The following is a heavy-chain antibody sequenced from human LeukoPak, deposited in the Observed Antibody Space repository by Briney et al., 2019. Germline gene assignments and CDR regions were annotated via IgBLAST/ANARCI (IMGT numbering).Heavy chain of an antibody. D-gene: IGHD2-21*02. CDR2: ISYDGSNK. V-gene: IGHV3-30*04. CDR3: ASSYCGGDCYHSHFDY. CDR1: GFTFSSYA. J-gene: IGHJ4*02. Sequence: GGSLRLSCAASGFTFSSYAMHWVPQAPGKGLEWVAVISYDGSNKYYADSVKGRFTISRHNSKNTLYLQMNSLRAEDTAVYYCASSYCGGDCYHSHFDYSGQGTLVTVSS.